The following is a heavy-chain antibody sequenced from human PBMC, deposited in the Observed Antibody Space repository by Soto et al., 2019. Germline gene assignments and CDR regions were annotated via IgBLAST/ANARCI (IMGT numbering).Heavy chain of an antibody. V-gene: IGHV5-10-1*01. CDR1: GYSFSSYW. D-gene: IGHD2-15*01. J-gene: IGHJ4*02. CDR2: IDPSDSYS. Sequence: GESLKISCKGSGYSFSSYWINWVRQMPGKGLEWMGKIDPSDSYSNYSPAFEGHVTISADKSTSTAYVQWSSLKASDTAMYYCARRTQYCTSAGCYVYFELWGQGTQVTVSS. CDR3: ARRTQYCTSAGCYVYFEL.